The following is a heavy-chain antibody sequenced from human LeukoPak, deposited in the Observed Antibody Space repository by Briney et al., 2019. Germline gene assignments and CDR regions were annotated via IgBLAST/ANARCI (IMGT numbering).Heavy chain of an antibody. D-gene: IGHD3-22*01. J-gene: IGHJ6*03. CDR3: AKDHSVVITTYYYYYMDV. Sequence: GGSLRLSCAASGFTFSSYWMSWVRQAPGKGLEWVSYISSSSSTIYYADSVKGRFTISRDNAKNSLYLQMNSLRAEDTAVYYCAKDHSVVITTYYYYYMDVWGKGTTVTVSS. V-gene: IGHV3-48*01. CDR1: GFTFSSYW. CDR2: ISSSSSTI.